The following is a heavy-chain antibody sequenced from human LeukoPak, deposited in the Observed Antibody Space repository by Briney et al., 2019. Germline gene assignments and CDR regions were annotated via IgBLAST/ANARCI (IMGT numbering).Heavy chain of an antibody. V-gene: IGHV3-11*06. CDR1: GFTFSDYY. D-gene: IGHD1-26*01. CDR2: MHSSNSYT. Sequence: PAGSLRLSCAASGFTFSDYYMSWIRQAPGKGLEWLSYMHSSNSYTNYADSVKGRFTISRVNAKNSLYLQMNSLRAEDTAVYYCARDGNLYFDLWGRGTLVTVSS. CDR3: ARDGNLYFDL. J-gene: IGHJ2*01.